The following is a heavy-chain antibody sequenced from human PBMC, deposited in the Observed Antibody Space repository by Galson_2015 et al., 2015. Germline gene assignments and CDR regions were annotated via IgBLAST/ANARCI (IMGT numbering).Heavy chain of an antibody. Sequence: ETLSLTCTVSGGSISSRSYYWGWIRQPPGKGLEWIGSIYYSGSTYYNPSLKSRVTISVDTSKNQFSLKLSSVTAADTAVYYCARSPITMVRGVTRVDYWGQGTLVTVSS. J-gene: IGHJ4*02. V-gene: IGHV4-39*01. D-gene: IGHD3-10*01. CDR2: IYYSGST. CDR1: GGSISSRSYY. CDR3: ARSPITMVRGVTRVDY.